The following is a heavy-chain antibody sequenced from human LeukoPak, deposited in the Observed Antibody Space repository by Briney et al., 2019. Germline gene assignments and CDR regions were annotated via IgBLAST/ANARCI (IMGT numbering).Heavy chain of an antibody. V-gene: IGHV3-23*01. CDR3: ARIPGMAADSDFYFDY. CDR1: GFTFYTYD. Sequence: GGSLGLSCVASGFTFYTYDMSWVRQVPGKGLEWVSSISYHGHRTYYTDSVKGRFTISRDNSKNTLYLQLDSLRVEDTAIYYSARIPGMAADSDFYFDYWGPGTVVTVFS. D-gene: IGHD6-13*01. J-gene: IGHJ4*02. CDR2: ISYHGHRT.